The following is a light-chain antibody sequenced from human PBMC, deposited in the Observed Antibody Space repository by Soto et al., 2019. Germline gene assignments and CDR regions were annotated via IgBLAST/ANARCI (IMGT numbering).Light chain of an antibody. CDR3: SSDAGSSNV. CDR1: SSDVGGYNY. Sequence: QSALTQPPSASGSPGQSVAISCTGTSSDVGGYNYVSWYQQHPGKAPKLMIYEVNKRPSGVPDRFSGSKSGNTASLTVSGLQAEDEADYYCSSDAGSSNVFGNGTKVTVL. J-gene: IGLJ1*01. V-gene: IGLV2-8*01. CDR2: EVN.